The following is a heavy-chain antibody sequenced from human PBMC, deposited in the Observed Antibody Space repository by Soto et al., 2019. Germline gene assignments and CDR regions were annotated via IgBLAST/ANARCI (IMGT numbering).Heavy chain of an antibody. CDR3: ARGLYSGWHYFDY. V-gene: IGHV3-49*03. CDR1: GFTFGDYA. D-gene: IGHD5-12*01. J-gene: IGHJ4*02. CDR2: IRSKAYGGST. Sequence: GGSLRLSCTASGFTFGDYAMSWFRQAPGKGLEWVGFIRSKAYGGSTYYADSVKGRFTISRDNSKNTLYLQMNSLRAEDTAVYYCARGLYSGWHYFDYWGQGTLVTVSS.